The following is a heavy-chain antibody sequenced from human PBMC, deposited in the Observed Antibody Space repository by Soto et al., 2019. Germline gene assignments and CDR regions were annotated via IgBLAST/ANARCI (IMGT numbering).Heavy chain of an antibody. J-gene: IGHJ5*02. CDR1: GFSFSDYS. CDR3: ARGRSSYYDFWSAPADWFDP. D-gene: IGHD3-3*01. Sequence: GGSLRLSCTASGFSFSDYSFNWVRQAPGKGLEWVSSITHTGTNAYYADSVKGRFTISKDSADNSLILQMTSLRAEDTAVYHCARGRSSYYDFWSAPADWFDPWGQGTLVTVSS. CDR2: ITHTGTNA. V-gene: IGHV3-21*01.